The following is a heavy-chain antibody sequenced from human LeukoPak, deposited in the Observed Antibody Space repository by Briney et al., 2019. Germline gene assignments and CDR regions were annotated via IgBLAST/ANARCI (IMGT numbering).Heavy chain of an antibody. CDR3: AKQGTAMVRAYFDY. CDR2: ITSASTYI. Sequence: GGSLRLSCAASGFTFSTYSMNWVRQAPGKGLEWVSSITSASTYISYADSVKGRFTISRDNSKNRLYLQMNSLRAEDTAVYYCAKQGTAMVRAYFDYWGQGTLVTVSS. CDR1: GFTFSTYS. V-gene: IGHV3-21*06. J-gene: IGHJ4*02. D-gene: IGHD5-18*01.